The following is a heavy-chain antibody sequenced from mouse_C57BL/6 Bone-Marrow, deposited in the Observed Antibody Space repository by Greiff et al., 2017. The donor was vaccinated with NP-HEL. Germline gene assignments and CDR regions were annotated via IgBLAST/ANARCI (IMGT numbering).Heavy chain of an antibody. CDR1: GYTFTSYW. CDR2: IDPSDSET. CDR3: ARVPDAWYFDV. V-gene: IGHV1-52*01. Sequence: VQLQQPGAELVRPGSSVKLSCKASGYTFTSYWMHWVKQRPIQGLEWIGNIDPSDSETHYNQKFKDKATLTVDKSSSTAYMQLSSLTSEDSAVYYCARVPDAWYFDVWGTGTTVTVSS. J-gene: IGHJ1*03.